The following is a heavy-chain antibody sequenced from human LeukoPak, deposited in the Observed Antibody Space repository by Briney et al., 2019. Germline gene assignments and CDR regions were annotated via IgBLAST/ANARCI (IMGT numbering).Heavy chain of an antibody. CDR2: INHSGST. CDR3: ARGRRGTMVRGVNNWFDP. V-gene: IGHV4-34*01. CDR1: GGSFSGYY. J-gene: IGHJ5*02. Sequence: PSETLSLTCAVYGGSFSGYYWSWIRQPPGKGLEWIGEINHSGSTNYNPSPKSRVTISVGTSKNQFSLKLSSVTAADTAVYYCARGRRGTMVRGVNNWFDPWGQGTLVTVSS. D-gene: IGHD3-10*01.